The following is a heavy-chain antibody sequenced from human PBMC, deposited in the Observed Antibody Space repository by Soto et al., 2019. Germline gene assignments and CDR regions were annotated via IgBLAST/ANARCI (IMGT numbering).Heavy chain of an antibody. D-gene: IGHD6-13*01. V-gene: IGHV3-30-3*01. CDR2: ISYDGSNK. CDR3: ARDLPLRQQLVPAI. Sequence: GGSLRLSCAASGFTFSSYAMHWVRQAPGKGLEWVAVISYDGSNKYYADSVKGRFTISRDNSKNTLYLQMNSLRAEDTAVYYCARDLPLRQQLVPAIWGQGTLVTVSS. J-gene: IGHJ4*02. CDR1: GFTFSSYA.